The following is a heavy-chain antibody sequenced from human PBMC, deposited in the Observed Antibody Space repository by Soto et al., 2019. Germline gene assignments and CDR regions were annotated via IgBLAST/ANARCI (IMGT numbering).Heavy chain of an antibody. V-gene: IGHV1-18*01. CDR1: GYTFTSYG. Sequence: ASVKVSCKASGYTFTSYGISWVRQAPGQGLEWMGWISAYNGNTNYAQKLQGRVTMTTDTSTSTAYMELRSLRSDDTAVYYCAREVYYYDSSGPRLLWFFDYWGQGTLVTVSS. J-gene: IGHJ4*02. CDR3: AREVYYYDSSGPRLLWFFDY. CDR2: ISAYNGNT. D-gene: IGHD3-22*01.